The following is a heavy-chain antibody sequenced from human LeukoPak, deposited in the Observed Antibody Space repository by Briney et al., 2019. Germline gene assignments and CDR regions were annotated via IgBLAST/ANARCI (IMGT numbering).Heavy chain of an antibody. V-gene: IGHV3-23*01. CDR3: ATHITNYYDSSGSRSRAFDY. D-gene: IGHD3-22*01. Sequence: PGGSLRLSCAASGFTFSSYAMSWVRQAPGKGLEWVSGISGSGGSTYYADSVKGRFTISRDNSKNTLYLQMNSLRAEDTAVYYCATHITNYYDSSGSRSRAFDYWGQGTLVTVSS. CDR1: GFTFSSYA. CDR2: ISGSGGST. J-gene: IGHJ4*02.